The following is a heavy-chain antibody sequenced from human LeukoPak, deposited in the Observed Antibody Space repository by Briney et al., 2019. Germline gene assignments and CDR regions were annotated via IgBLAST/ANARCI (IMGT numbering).Heavy chain of an antibody. CDR1: GFTFSSYW. Sequence: PGGSLRLSCAASGFTFSSYWTHWVRQAPGKGLVWVSRINSDGSSTSYADSVKGRFTISRDNAKNTLYLQMNSLRAEDTAVYYCARVEGSTPSGGRYWGQGTLVTVSS. J-gene: IGHJ4*02. V-gene: IGHV3-74*01. CDR3: ARVEGSTPSGGRY. CDR2: INSDGSST. D-gene: IGHD2-15*01.